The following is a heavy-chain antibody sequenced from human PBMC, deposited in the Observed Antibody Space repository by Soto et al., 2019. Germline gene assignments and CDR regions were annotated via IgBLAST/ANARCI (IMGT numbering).Heavy chain of an antibody. Sequence: PGGSLRLSCAASGFTFSSYAMSWVRQAPGKGLEWVSAISGSGGSTYYADSVKGRFTISRDNSKNTLYLQMNSLRAEDTAVYYCARYLVVATTQFYYYYGMDVWGQGTTVTVSS. J-gene: IGHJ6*02. D-gene: IGHD5-12*01. V-gene: IGHV3-23*01. CDR3: ARYLVVATTQFYYYYGMDV. CDR2: ISGSGGST. CDR1: GFTFSSYA.